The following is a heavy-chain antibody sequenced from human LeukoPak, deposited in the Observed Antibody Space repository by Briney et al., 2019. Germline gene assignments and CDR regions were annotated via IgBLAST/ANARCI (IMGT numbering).Heavy chain of an antibody. Sequence: PGRSLRLSCAASGFTFSSYAMHWVRQAPGKGLEWVAVISYDGSNKYYADSVKGRFTISRDNSKNTLYLQMNSLRAEDTAVYYCARSSPPKYSSGWYYFDYWGQGTLVTVSS. CDR3: ARSSPPKYSSGWYYFDY. V-gene: IGHV3-30*04. CDR1: GFTFSSYA. J-gene: IGHJ4*02. D-gene: IGHD6-19*01. CDR2: ISYDGSNK.